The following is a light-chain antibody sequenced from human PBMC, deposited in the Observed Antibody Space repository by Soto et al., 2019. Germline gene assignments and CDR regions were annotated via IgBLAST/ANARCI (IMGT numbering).Light chain of an antibody. J-gene: IGKJ1*01. CDR2: GAS. Sequence: EIVLTQSPATLSLSPGDRATLSCRASQSVSRSLTWYQQKPGQAPRLLIYGASIRATGIPDRFSGSGSGTDFTLTISSLQPEDFATYYCQQSYSTPRTFGQGTKVDI. CDR3: QQSYSTPRT. V-gene: IGKV3-11*01. CDR1: QSVSRS.